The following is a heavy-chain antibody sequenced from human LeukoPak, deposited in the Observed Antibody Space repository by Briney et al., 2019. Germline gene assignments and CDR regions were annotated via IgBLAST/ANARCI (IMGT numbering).Heavy chain of an antibody. CDR1: GYTFTSYG. J-gene: IGHJ4*02. CDR3: ARAWGSIAVGAIDY. Sequence: AAVKVSCKASGYTFTSYGISWVRQPPGQGLEWMGWISAYNGNTNYAQELQGRVTMTTDTSTSTAYMELRSLRSDDTAVYYCARAWGSIAVGAIDYWGQGTLVTVSS. V-gene: IGHV1-18*04. CDR2: ISAYNGNT. D-gene: IGHD6-19*01.